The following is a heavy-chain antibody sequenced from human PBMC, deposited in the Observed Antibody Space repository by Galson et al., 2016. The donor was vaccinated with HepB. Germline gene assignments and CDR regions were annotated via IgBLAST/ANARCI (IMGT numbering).Heavy chain of an antibody. CDR1: GFTLSSYW. CDR3: ARDLAGRFDD. CDR2: INEDGRIT. D-gene: IGHD6-19*01. V-gene: IGHV3-74*01. J-gene: IGHJ4*02. Sequence: SLRLSCAASGFTLSSYWMHWVRQRPGEGLEWVSRINEDGRITDYADSVQGRFTISRDNAKNTLYLQMISLSVEDTAVYYCARDLAGRFDDWGQGTLVTVSS.